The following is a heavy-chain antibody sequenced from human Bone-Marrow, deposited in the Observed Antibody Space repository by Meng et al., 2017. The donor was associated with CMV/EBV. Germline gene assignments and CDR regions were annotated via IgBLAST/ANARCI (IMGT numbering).Heavy chain of an antibody. CDR3: ARVVYCSSTSCYFYFDY. J-gene: IGHJ4*02. CDR1: GYTFTGYY. Sequence: ASVKVSCKASGYTFTGYYMHWVRQAPGQGLEWMGWINPNSGGTNYAQKFQGRVTMTRDTSISTAYMELSRPRSDDTAVYYCARVVYCSSTSCYFYFDYWGQGTLVIVSS. V-gene: IGHV1-2*02. CDR2: INPNSGGT. D-gene: IGHD2-2*01.